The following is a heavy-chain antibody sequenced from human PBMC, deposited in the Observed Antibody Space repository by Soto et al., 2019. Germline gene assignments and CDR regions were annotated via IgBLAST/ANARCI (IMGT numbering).Heavy chain of an antibody. J-gene: IGHJ4*02. CDR2: IIPIFGTA. V-gene: IGHV1-69*13. Sequence: SVKVSCKASGGTFSSYAISWVRQAPGQGLEWMGGIIPIFGTANYAQKFQGRVTITADESTSTAYMELNSLRAEDTAVYYCAKVLDYTQDLYYFDYWGQGTLVTVSS. D-gene: IGHD3-3*01. CDR1: GGTFSSYA. CDR3: AKVLDYTQDLYYFDY.